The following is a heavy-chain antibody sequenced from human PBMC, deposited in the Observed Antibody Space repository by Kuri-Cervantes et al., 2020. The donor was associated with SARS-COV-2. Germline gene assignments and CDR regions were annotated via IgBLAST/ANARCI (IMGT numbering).Heavy chain of an antibody. V-gene: IGHV3-74*01. CDR3: VKWRYFDWLPKSADWFDP. J-gene: IGHJ5*02. D-gene: IGHD3-9*01. CDR2: INPDGSYT. CDR1: GFTFSGHW. Sequence: GGSLRLSCAASGFTFSGHWIHWVRQAPGKGLVWVSRINPDGSYTNNADSVKGRFTSSRDNSKSTLYLQMSSLRAEDTAVYYCVKWRYFDWLPKSADWFDPWGQGTLVTVSS.